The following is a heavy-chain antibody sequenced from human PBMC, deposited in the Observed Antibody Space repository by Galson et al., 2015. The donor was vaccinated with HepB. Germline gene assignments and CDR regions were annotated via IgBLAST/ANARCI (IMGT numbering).Heavy chain of an antibody. CDR2: IIPIFGTA. Sequence: SVKVSCKASGGTFSSYAISWVRQAPGQGLEWMGGIIPIFGTANYAQKFQGRVTITADESTSTAYMELSSLRSEDTAVYYCARDVSIVGATKYYYYGMDVWGQGTTVTVSS. V-gene: IGHV1-69*13. CDR3: ARDVSIVGATKYYYYGMDV. J-gene: IGHJ6*02. CDR1: GGTFSSYA. D-gene: IGHD1-26*01.